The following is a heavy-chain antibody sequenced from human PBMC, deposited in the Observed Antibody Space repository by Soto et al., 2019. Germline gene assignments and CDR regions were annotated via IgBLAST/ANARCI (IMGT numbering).Heavy chain of an antibody. Sequence: PGGSLRLSCVGSGFIFSDYAMTWVRQAPGKGLEWVATISFGGGNTYHADSLEGRFTISRDNSKNTLFLQMYDLRAEDTALYYCAKDGSCNGGRCYLSYLDSWGLGTPVTVSS. J-gene: IGHJ4*02. D-gene: IGHD2-15*01. CDR2: ISFGGGNT. V-gene: IGHV3-23*01. CDR1: GFIFSDYA. CDR3: AKDGSCNGGRCYLSYLDS.